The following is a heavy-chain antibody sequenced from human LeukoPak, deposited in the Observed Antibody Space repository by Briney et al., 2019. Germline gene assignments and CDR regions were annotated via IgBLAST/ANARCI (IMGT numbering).Heavy chain of an antibody. V-gene: IGHV3-20*01. D-gene: IGHD6-19*01. CDR2: INWNGGST. CDR1: GYTFDHHG. CDR3: ARGDGSGWYFDY. J-gene: IGHJ4*02. Sequence: GGSLRLSCVGFGYTFDHHGMSWVRQAPGKGLEGVAGINWNGGSTGYADSVKGRFTISRDNAKNSLYPQMNSLRAEDTALYRCARGDGSGWYFDYWGQGTLVTVSS.